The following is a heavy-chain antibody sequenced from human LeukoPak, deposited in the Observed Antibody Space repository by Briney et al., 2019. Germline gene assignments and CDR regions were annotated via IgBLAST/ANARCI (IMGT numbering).Heavy chain of an antibody. V-gene: IGHV1-2*02. Sequence: GASVKVSCKASGYTFTVYYIHWVRQATGQGLEWVGWINPNSGGTNYAQKFQGRVTMTRDTSISTAYMELSRLRSDDTAVYYCARVGPGIAAAFGYWGQGTLVTVSS. CDR1: GYTFTVYY. D-gene: IGHD6-13*01. J-gene: IGHJ4*02. CDR3: ARVGPGIAAAFGY. CDR2: INPNSGGT.